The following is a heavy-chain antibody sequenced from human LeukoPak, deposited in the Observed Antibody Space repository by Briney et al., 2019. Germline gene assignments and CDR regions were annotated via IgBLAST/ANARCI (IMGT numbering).Heavy chain of an antibody. V-gene: IGHV3-30*04. D-gene: IGHD3-10*01. CDR3: ARVNRGDIYGSGSYYRPIGYFQH. CDR2: ISYDGSNK. J-gene: IGHJ1*01. Sequence: GRSLRLSCAASGFSFSSYAMHWVRQAPGKRLEWVAVISYDGSNKYYADSVKGRFTISRDNSKNTLYLQMNSLRAEDTAVYYCARVNRGDIYGSGSYYRPIGYFQHWGQGTLVTVSS. CDR1: GFSFSSYA.